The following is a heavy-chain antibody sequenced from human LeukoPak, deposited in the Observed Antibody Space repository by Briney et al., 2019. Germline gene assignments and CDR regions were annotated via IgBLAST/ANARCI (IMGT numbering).Heavy chain of an antibody. CDR3: ARTSLGGAWFDP. CDR2: IYYNGST. J-gene: IGHJ5*02. D-gene: IGHD3-10*01. CDR1: GGSISSGDYY. V-gene: IGHV4-30-4*08. Sequence: SETLSLTCTVSGGSISSGDYYWSWIRQPPGKALEWIGYIYYNGSTYYNPPLKSRVTISVDTSKNQFSLKLSSVTAADTAVYYCARTSLGGAWFDPWGQGTLVTVSS.